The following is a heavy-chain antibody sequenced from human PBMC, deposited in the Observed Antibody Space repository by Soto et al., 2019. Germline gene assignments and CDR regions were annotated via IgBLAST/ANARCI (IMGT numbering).Heavy chain of an antibody. CDR3: ARGVRVSAARPYYFDY. CDR2: INHSGST. Sequence: PSETLSLTCAVYGGSFSCYYWSWIRQPPGKGLEWIGEINHSGSTNYNPSLKSRVTISVDTSKNQFSLKLSSVTAADTAVYYCARGVRVSAARPYYFDYWGQGTLVTVSS. CDR1: GGSFSCYY. V-gene: IGHV4-34*01. J-gene: IGHJ4*02. D-gene: IGHD6-6*01.